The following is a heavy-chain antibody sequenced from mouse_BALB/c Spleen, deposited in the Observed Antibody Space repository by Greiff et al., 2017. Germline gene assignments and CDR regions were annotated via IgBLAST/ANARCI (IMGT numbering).Heavy chain of an antibody. CDR2: IDPSDSET. J-gene: IGHJ4*01. CDR3: ARYYYGYAMDY. D-gene: IGHD1-1*01. V-gene: IGHV1-69*02. CDR1: GYTFTSYW. Sequence: QVQLQQSGAELVKPGAPVKLSCKASGYTFTSYWMNWVKQRPGRGLEWIGRIDPSDSETHYNQKFKDKATLTVDKSSSTAYIQLSSLTSEDSAVYYCARYYYGYAMDYWGQGTSVTVSS.